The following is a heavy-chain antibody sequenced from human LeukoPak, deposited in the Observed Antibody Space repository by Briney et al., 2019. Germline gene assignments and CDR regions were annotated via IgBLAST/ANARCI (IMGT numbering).Heavy chain of an antibody. D-gene: IGHD5-12*01. CDR2: VNNDGSST. J-gene: IGHJ4*02. CDR1: GFTFSSYG. CDR3: ARSSYPYYFDC. V-gene: IGHV3-74*01. Sequence: GGSLRLSCAASGFTFSSYGMHWVRQAPGKGLVWVSRVNNDGSSTTYADSVKGRLTISRDNARNTLYLQMNSLRAEDTAVYYCARSSYPYYFDCWGQGTLVTVSS.